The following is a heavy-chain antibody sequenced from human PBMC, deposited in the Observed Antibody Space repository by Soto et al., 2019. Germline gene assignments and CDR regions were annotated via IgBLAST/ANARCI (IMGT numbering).Heavy chain of an antibody. CDR3: AKTKLGDCSSTSCNSGGFDP. CDR2: ISAYNGNT. V-gene: IGHV1-18*01. Sequence: ASVKVSCKASGYTFTSYVSSWVRQAPGQGLEWMGWISAYNGNTNYAQKLQGRVTMTTDTSTSTAYMELRSLRSDDTAVYYCAKTKLGDCSSTSCNSGGFDPWGKGTLVTVSS. J-gene: IGHJ5*02. D-gene: IGHD2-2*02. CDR1: GYTFTSYV.